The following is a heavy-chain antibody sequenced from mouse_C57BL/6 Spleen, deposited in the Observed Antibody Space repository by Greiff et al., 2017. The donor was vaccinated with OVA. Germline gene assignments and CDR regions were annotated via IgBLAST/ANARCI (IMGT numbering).Heavy chain of an antibody. CDR3: ARFTTVVAPYFDY. CDR1: GYAFSSSW. V-gene: IGHV1-82*01. Sequence: VKLVESGPELVKPGASVKISCKASGYAFSSSWMNWVKQRPGKGLEWIGRIYPGDGDTNYNGKFKGKATLTADKSSSTAYMQLSSLTSEDSAVYFCARFTTVVAPYFDYWGQGTTLTVSS. J-gene: IGHJ2*01. D-gene: IGHD1-1*01. CDR2: IYPGDGDT.